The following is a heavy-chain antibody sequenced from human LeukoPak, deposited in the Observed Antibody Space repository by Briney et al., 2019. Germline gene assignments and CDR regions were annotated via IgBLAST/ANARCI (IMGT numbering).Heavy chain of an antibody. D-gene: IGHD3-10*01. V-gene: IGHV1-69*04. J-gene: IGHJ6*02. CDR3: ARDREDGYYGMDV. CDR1: GGTFSSYA. CDR2: IIPILGIA. Sequence: ASVKVSCKASGGTFSSYAISWVRQAPGQGLEWMGRIIPILGIANYAQKFQGRVTITADKSTSTAYMELSSLRSEDTAVYYCARDREDGYYGMDVWGQGTTVTVSS.